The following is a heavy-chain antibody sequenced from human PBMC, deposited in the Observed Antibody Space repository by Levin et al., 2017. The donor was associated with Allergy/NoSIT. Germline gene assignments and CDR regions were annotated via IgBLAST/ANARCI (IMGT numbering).Heavy chain of an antibody. D-gene: IGHD4-23*01. Sequence: SETLSLTCTVSHGSVNTADFYWSWVRQSPGMGLEYIGHISYTGTTSYNPALTSRASMSVDTSKHQTSLTLSSVTAADTAVYFCARKKNGDGGGYYFDSWGQGILATVSS. CDR2: ISYTGTT. J-gene: IGHJ4*02. CDR1: HGSVNTADFY. V-gene: IGHV4-30-4*01. CDR3: ARKKNGDGGGYYFDS.